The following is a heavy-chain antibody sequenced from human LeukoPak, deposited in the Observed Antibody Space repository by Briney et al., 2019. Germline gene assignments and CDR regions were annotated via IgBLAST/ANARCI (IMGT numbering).Heavy chain of an antibody. D-gene: IGHD3-10*01. Sequence: ASVKVSCKASGYTFTDYYMHWVRQAPGQGLEWMGRIKPNSGGTNYGQKFQGRVTMTRDTSISTAYMELSRLRSDDTAVYYCARDPGSGSYHWFDPWGQGTLVTVSS. CDR3: ARDPGSGSYHWFDP. CDR1: GYTFTDYY. V-gene: IGHV1-2*06. CDR2: IKPNSGGT. J-gene: IGHJ5*02.